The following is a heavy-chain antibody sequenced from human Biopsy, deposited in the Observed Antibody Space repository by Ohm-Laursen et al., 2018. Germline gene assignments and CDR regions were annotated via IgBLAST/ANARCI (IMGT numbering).Heavy chain of an antibody. J-gene: IGHJ6*02. CDR2: INQSGST. Sequence: SETLSLTCAVYGGSFNGYFWSWIRQPPGKGLEWIGDINQSGSTSYSPSLKSRVTISVDTAKKQFSPSLRSVTAADTAVYYCARVPLPGIGAAYQGRFLYGMDVWGQGTTVSVSS. D-gene: IGHD6-13*01. CDR1: GGSFNGYF. V-gene: IGHV4-34*01. CDR3: ARVPLPGIGAAYQGRFLYGMDV.